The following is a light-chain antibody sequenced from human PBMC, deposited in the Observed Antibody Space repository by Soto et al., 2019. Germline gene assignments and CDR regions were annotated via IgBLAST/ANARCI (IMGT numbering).Light chain of an antibody. V-gene: IGKV1-33*01. CDR1: QDINKF. J-gene: IGKJ3*01. CDR3: QQYYVVSAIT. Sequence: DIQMTQFPSSLSASVGDRVTFTCQASQDINKFLNWYQQKPGKAPKLLIYGASILETGVSSRFSGSGSGTDFSLTISSLQPDDYATYYCQQYYVVSAITFGHGTRLDVK. CDR2: GAS.